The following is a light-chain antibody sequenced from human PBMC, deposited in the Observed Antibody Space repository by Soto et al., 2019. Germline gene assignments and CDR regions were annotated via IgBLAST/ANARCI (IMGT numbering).Light chain of an antibody. CDR2: SHN. J-gene: IGLJ3*02. Sequence: QSVLTQPPSASGTPGQRVTISCSGSSPNIGSNTVIWYRQLPGRAPKLLIYSHNQRPSGVPDRFSGSRSGTSASLAISGLQSEDEADYYCATWDDSRNGVVFGGGTKVTVL. V-gene: IGLV1-44*01. CDR1: SPNIGSNT. CDR3: ATWDDSRNGVV.